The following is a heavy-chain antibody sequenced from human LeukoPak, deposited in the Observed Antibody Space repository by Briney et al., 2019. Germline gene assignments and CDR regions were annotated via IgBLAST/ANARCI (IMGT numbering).Heavy chain of an antibody. D-gene: IGHD7-27*01. CDR3: ARDLLGSAFDY. Sequence: GGSLRLSCAASGFNFSTYSMTWVRQAPGKGLEWISYIGRSTTIYYADSVKGRFTISRDNAKNSLYLQMNSLRAEDTAVYYCARDLLGSAFDYWGQGTLVTVSS. J-gene: IGHJ4*02. CDR2: IGRSTTI. V-gene: IGHV3-48*01. CDR1: GFNFSTYS.